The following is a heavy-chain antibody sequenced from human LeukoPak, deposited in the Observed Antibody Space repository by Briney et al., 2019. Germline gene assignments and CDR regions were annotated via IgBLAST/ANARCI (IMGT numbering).Heavy chain of an antibody. CDR2: INPSGGST. Sequence: VASVKVSCKASGGTFSSYAISWVRQAPGQGLEWMGIINPSGGSTSYAQKFQGRVTMTRDTSTSTVYMELSSLRSEDTAVYYCARCLRRSSGSYGSGYWGQGTLVTVSS. CDR3: ARCLRRSSGSYGSGY. D-gene: IGHD1-26*01. J-gene: IGHJ4*02. V-gene: IGHV1-46*01. CDR1: GGTFSSYA.